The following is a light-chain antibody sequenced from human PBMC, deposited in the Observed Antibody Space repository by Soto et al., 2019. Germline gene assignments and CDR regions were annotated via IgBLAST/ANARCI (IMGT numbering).Light chain of an antibody. CDR2: KAS. J-gene: IGKJ1*01. CDR1: QSISSW. CDR3: XQYNSYSRT. Sequence: DIQMTQSPSTLSASVGDRVTITCRASQSISSWLAWYQQKPGKAPKLLIYKASSLESGVPSRFSGSGSGTEFTLTISSLQPDDFAXXYXXQYNSYSRTFGQGTKVEIK. V-gene: IGKV1-5*03.